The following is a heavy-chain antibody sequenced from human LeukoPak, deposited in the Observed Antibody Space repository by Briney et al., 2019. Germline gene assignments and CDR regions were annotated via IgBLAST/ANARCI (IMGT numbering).Heavy chain of an antibody. CDR3: ARGLSTYYYGSGVYYFDY. J-gene: IGHJ4*02. D-gene: IGHD3-10*01. CDR1: GSIXXSYW. V-gene: IGHV3-7*04. Sequence: GSIXXSYWMSWVRQAPGKGLEWVANIKQDGSEKNYVDSVKGRFTISRDNAKNSLYLQMNSLRAEDTAVYYCARGLSTYYYGSGVYYFDYWGQGTLVTVSS. CDR2: IKQDGSEK.